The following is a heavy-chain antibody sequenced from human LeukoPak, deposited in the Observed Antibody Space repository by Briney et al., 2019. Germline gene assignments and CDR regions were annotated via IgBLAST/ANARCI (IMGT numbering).Heavy chain of an antibody. J-gene: IGHJ6*03. CDR2: IYSGGST. Sequence: PGGSLRLSCGASGFTVSSNYMSWVRQAPGKGLEWVSVIYSGGSTYYADSVKGRFTISRDNSKNTLYLQMNSLRAEDTAVYYCARGPVTMIVVVTDYYMDVWGKGTTVTVSS. CDR1: GFTVSSNY. CDR3: ARGPVTMIVVVTDYYMDV. D-gene: IGHD3-22*01. V-gene: IGHV3-53*01.